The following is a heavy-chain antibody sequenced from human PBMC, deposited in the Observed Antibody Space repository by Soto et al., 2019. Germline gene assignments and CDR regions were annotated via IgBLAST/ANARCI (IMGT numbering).Heavy chain of an antibody. J-gene: IGHJ5*02. Sequence: QVQLQQRGAGPLKPSETLSLTCAVRGGSFSSYQWSWIRQTPGQGLEWIGEINPSGTTNYNPSLKSRVTMYVDTSKKEYPLKLTSVTAADTAVYYCARGWRFDPWGQGTLVTVSS. CDR1: GGSFSSYQ. V-gene: IGHV4-34*01. CDR2: INPSGTT. CDR3: ARGWRFDP. D-gene: IGHD3-3*01.